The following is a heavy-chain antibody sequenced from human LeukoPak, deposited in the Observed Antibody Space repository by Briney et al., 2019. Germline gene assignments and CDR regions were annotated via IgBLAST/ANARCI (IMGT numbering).Heavy chain of an antibody. J-gene: IGHJ1*01. CDR2: INPSGGST. Sequence: ASVKVSCKASVYTFTSYYMHWVRQAPGQGLEWMGIINPSGGSTSYAQKFQGRVTMTRDTSTSTVYMELSSLRSEDTAVYYCARVPGYSSGWFPRAEYFQHWGQGTLVTVSS. CDR1: VYTFTSYY. D-gene: IGHD6-19*01. V-gene: IGHV1-46*01. CDR3: ARVPGYSSGWFPRAEYFQH.